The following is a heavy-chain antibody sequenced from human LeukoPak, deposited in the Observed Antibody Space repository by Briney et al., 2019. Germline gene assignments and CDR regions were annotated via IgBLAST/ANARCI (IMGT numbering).Heavy chain of an antibody. CDR1: GYTLTELS. Sequence: ASVKVSCKVSGYTLTELSMHWVRQAPGKGLEWMGGFDPEDGETIYAQKFQGRVTMTEDTSTDTAYMELSSLRSEDTAVYYCATVSEDWSGYEHWGQGTLVTVPS. CDR2: FDPEDGET. CDR3: ATVSEDWSGYEH. J-gene: IGHJ4*02. D-gene: IGHD3-3*01. V-gene: IGHV1-24*01.